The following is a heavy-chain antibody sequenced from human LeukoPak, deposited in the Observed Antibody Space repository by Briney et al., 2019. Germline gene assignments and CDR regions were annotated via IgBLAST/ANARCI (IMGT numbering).Heavy chain of an antibody. Sequence: PGGSLRLSCVVSGFTFSSYAMSWVRQAPGKGLEWVSAISGSGGSTYYADSVKGRFTISRDNSKNTLYLQMNSPRAEDTAVYYCAKGGVIGYCSSTSCQAQAYWGQGTLVTVSS. V-gene: IGHV3-23*01. J-gene: IGHJ4*02. CDR3: AKGGVIGYCSSTSCQAQAY. D-gene: IGHD2-2*01. CDR2: ISGSGGST. CDR1: GFTFSSYA.